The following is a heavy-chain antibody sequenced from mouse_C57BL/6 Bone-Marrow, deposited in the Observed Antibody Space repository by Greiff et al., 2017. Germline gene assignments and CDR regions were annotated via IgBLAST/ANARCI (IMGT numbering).Heavy chain of an antibody. CDR2: IYPRSGHT. CDR3: ARWDYSNYLYAMDY. CDR1: GYTFTSYG. V-gene: IGHV1-81*01. Sequence: QVQLQQSGAELARPGASVKLSCKASGYTFTSYGISWVKQRTGQGLEWIGEIYPRSGHTYYNEKFKGKATLTADKSSSTAYMELRSLTSEDSAVYFCARWDYSNYLYAMDYWGQGTSVTVSS. D-gene: IGHD2-5*01. J-gene: IGHJ4*01.